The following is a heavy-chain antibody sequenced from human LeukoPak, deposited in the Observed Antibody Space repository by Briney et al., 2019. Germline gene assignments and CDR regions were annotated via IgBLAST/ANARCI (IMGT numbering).Heavy chain of an antibody. V-gene: IGHV4-61*02. CDR2: IYTSGST. D-gene: IGHD3-16*01. Sequence: PSETLSPTCTVSGGSISSGSYYWSWIRQPAGKGLEWIGRIYTSGSTNYNPSLKSRVTISVDTSKNQFSLKLSSVTAADTAMYYCARVKDPGGYYYYYYMDVWGKGTTVTVSS. CDR3: ARVKDPGGYYYYYYMDV. CDR1: GGSISSGSYY. J-gene: IGHJ6*03.